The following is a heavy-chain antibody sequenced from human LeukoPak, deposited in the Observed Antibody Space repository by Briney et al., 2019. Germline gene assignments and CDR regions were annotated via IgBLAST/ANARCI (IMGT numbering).Heavy chain of an antibody. CDR2: IFYSGST. J-gene: IGHJ3*02. Sequence: PSETLSPTCTGAGGSISRYYWSWIRQPPGKGLEWIGYIFYSGSTNYNPSLKRRVTISVDTSQNQFSLQLSSVTAADTAVYYCARDPGLLGATVSDAFDIWGQGTMVTVSS. CDR1: GGSISRYY. V-gene: IGHV4-59*01. CDR3: ARDPGLLGATVSDAFDI. D-gene: IGHD1-26*01.